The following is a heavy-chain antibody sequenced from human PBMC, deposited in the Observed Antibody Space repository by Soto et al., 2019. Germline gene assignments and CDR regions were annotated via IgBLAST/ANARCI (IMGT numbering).Heavy chain of an antibody. CDR2: ISYDGSNK. CDR1: GFTFSTYG. D-gene: IGHD6-13*01. V-gene: IGHV3-30*18. CDR3: AKDFEIAAATGQYYYYYGMDV. Sequence: GGSLRLSCAASGFTFSTYGMHWVRQAPGKGLEWVAVISYDGSNKDYADSVKGRFTISKDSSKNTLYLQMNSLRAEDTAVYYCAKDFEIAAATGQYYYYYGMDVWGQGTTVTVSS. J-gene: IGHJ6*02.